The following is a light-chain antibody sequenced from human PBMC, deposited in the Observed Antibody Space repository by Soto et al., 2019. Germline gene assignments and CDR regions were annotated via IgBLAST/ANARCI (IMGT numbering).Light chain of an antibody. V-gene: IGKV3D-20*01. CDR3: QQYGSSTQT. J-gene: IGKJ1*01. CDR2: DAS. Sequence: ELVMTQSPATLSVSPGERATLSWRASQSFSSNVAWYQQKPGQAPRLLIYDASNRATGIPARFSGSGYGTDFTITINRLETEDFAVYFCQQYGSSTQTFGHGTQVDIK. CDR1: QSFSSN.